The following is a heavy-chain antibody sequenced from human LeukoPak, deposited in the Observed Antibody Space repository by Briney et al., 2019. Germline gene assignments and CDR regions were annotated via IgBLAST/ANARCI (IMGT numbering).Heavy chain of an antibody. Sequence: GGSLRLSCAASGLTFHNTWMHWIRQAPGKGLVWVAVISYDGTNQYYADSVKGRFTISRDNSKNTLYLQMNSLRAEDTAVYYCATRSGYSQGRPDYWGQGTLVTVSS. V-gene: IGHV3-30*03. CDR3: ATRSGYSQGRPDY. CDR2: ISYDGTNQ. D-gene: IGHD5-18*01. CDR1: GLTFHNTW. J-gene: IGHJ4*02.